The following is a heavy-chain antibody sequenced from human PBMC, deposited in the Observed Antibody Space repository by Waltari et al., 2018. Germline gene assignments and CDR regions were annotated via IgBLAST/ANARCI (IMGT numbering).Heavy chain of an antibody. Sequence: QLQLQESGPGLVKPSETLSLTCTVSGGSISSSSYYWGWIRQPPGKGVEWIGSIYYSGSTYYNPSLKSRVTISVDTSKNQFSLKLSSVTAADTAVYYCARLDYDSSGYYVGVFDYWGQGTLVTVSS. CDR2: IYYSGST. J-gene: IGHJ4*02. D-gene: IGHD3-22*01. V-gene: IGHV4-39*01. CDR3: ARLDYDSSGYYVGVFDY. CDR1: GGSISSSSYY.